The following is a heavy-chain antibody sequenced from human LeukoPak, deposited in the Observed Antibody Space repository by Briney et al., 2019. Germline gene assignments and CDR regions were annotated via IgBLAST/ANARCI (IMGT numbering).Heavy chain of an antibody. D-gene: IGHD3-22*01. Sequence: ASVKVSCKASGGTFSSYAISWVRQAPGQGLEWMGRIIPIFGTANYAQKFQGRVTITTDESTSTAYMELSSLRSEDTAVYYCARGRGITMIVYDYWGQGTLVTVSS. CDR3: ARGRGITMIVYDY. CDR1: GGTFSSYA. J-gene: IGHJ4*02. CDR2: IIPIFGTA. V-gene: IGHV1-69*05.